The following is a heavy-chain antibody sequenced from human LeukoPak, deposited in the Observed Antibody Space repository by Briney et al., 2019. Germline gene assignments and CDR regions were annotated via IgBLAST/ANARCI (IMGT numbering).Heavy chain of an antibody. D-gene: IGHD1-26*01. CDR1: GGSVSGYY. Sequence: SETLSLTCTVSGGSVSGYYWSWIRQPAGEGLEWIGRIYSSGSTSYNPSLQSRVTISVDKSKNQFSLKLTSVTAADTAVYYCARDAYSGSYYWFDPWGQGTLVTVSS. CDR3: ARDAYSGSYYWFDP. J-gene: IGHJ5*02. CDR2: IYSSGST. V-gene: IGHV4-4*07.